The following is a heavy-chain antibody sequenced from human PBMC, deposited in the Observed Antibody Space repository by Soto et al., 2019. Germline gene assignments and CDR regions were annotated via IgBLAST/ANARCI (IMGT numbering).Heavy chain of an antibody. D-gene: IGHD3-3*01. J-gene: IGHJ4*02. CDR1: GFTFSDAW. Sequence: SLRLSCAASGFTFSDAWMSWVRQAPGKGLEWVGRIKSKGSGGTTDYPAPVKGRFTISRDDSKNTLYLQMNSLKTEDTGVYYCCWSASINYYFDHWGQGTLVTVSS. CDR2: IKSKGSGGTT. V-gene: IGHV3-15*01. CDR3: CWSASINYYFDH.